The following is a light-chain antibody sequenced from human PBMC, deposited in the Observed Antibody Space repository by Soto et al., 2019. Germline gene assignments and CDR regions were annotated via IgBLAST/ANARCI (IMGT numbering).Light chain of an antibody. CDR3: QQYNTWPPWT. Sequence: EIVMTQSPATLSVSPGERATLSCRASQSVSTNLAWYQQKPGQAPRLLIYGPSTRATGIPARFSGSGSGTEFTLTMSSLQSEDFAVYYCQQYNTWPPWTFGQGTKVEIK. CDR1: QSVSTN. CDR2: GPS. J-gene: IGKJ1*01. V-gene: IGKV3-15*01.